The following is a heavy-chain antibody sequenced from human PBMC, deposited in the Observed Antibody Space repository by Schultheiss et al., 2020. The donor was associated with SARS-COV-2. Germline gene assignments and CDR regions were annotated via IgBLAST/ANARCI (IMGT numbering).Heavy chain of an antibody. CDR1: GGSIFTEIYY. D-gene: IGHD2-2*01. CDR2: LYYSGST. J-gene: IGHJ4*02. V-gene: IGHV4-39*01. CDR3: ARQMGTVVPAAMDY. Sequence: SETLSLTCTVSGGSIFTEIYYWAWIRQPPGKGLEWIGSLYYSGSTYYNPSLKSRVTISLDTSKNQFSLKLTSVTAADTALYYCARQMGTVVPAAMDYWGQGTLVTVSS.